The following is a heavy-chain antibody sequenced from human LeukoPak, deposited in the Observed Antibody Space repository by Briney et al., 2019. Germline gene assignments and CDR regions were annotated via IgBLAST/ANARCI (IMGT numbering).Heavy chain of an antibody. Sequence: GGSLRLSCAASGFTFSNYWMSWVRQAPGKGLEWVANIKQDGSEKYYVDSVKGRFTISRDNAKNSLYLQMNSLRAEDTAVYYCARDHGRYCSGGSCHFGGFFEYWGQGTLGTVSS. V-gene: IGHV3-7*03. CDR1: GFTFSNYW. D-gene: IGHD2-15*01. CDR3: ARDHGRYCSGGSCHFGGFFEY. CDR2: IKQDGSEK. J-gene: IGHJ4*02.